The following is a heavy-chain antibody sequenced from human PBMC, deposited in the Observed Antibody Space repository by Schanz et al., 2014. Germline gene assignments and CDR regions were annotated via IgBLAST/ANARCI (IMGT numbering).Heavy chain of an antibody. D-gene: IGHD3-3*01. CDR1: GYTFTNHY. J-gene: IGHJ5*02. CDR3: ARESVSRTRLFDP. Sequence: QVQVLQSGPEVKKPGASVTVSCKASGYTFTNHYLHWVRQAPGQGLEWMGRISPSSGGTNYAQNFQGRVTMTKDTSINTVYMELSTLTSDDTAVYYCARESVSRTRLFDPWGQGTLVTVSS. V-gene: IGHV1-2*06. CDR2: ISPSSGGT.